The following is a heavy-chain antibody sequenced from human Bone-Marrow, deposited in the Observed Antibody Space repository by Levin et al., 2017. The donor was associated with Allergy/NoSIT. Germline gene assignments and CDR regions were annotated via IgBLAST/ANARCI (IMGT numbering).Heavy chain of an antibody. V-gene: IGHV4-61*02. Sequence: SQTLSLTCTVSGGSISSGNYYWSWIRQPAGKGLEWIGRIFTSGSTNYNPSLESRVAISVDTSKNQFSLTLSSVTAADTAVYYCARGEMRYIYGCYAGDYWGQGTLVTVSS. D-gene: IGHD5-18*01. CDR1: GGSISSGNYY. CDR2: IFTSGST. CDR3: ARGEMRYIYGCYAGDY. J-gene: IGHJ4*02.